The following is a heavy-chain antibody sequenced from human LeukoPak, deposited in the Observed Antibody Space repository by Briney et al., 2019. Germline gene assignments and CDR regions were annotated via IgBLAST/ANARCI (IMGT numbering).Heavy chain of an antibody. CDR3: AREARNYDFWSGHYYYYGMDV. Sequence: GASVKVSCKASGYTFTSYYMHWVRQAPGQGLEWMGIINPSGGSTSYAQKFQGRVTMTRDTSTSTVYMELSSLRSEDTAVYYCAREARNYDFWSGHYYYYGMDVWGQGTTVTVSS. CDR1: GYTFTSYY. D-gene: IGHD3-3*01. CDR2: INPSGGST. V-gene: IGHV1-46*01. J-gene: IGHJ6*02.